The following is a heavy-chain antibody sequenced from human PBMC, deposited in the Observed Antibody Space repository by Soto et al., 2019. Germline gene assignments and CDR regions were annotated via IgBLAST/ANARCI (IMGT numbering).Heavy chain of an antibody. CDR1: GYTFTSYY. J-gene: IGHJ3*02. Sequence: GASVKVSCKASGYTFTSYYMHWVRQAPGQGLEWMGIINSSGGSTSYAQKFQGRVTMTRDTSTSTVYMELSSLRSEDTAVYYCARDRERYCSGGSCYSSAFDIWGQGTMVTVSS. V-gene: IGHV1-46*03. D-gene: IGHD2-15*01. CDR2: INSSGGST. CDR3: ARDRERYCSGGSCYSSAFDI.